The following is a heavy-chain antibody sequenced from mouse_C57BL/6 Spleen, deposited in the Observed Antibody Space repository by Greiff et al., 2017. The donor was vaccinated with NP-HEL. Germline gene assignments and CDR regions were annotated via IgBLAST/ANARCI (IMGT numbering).Heavy chain of an antibody. CDR1: GYTFTSYW. J-gene: IGHJ3*01. V-gene: IGHV1-61*01. Sequence: VQLKQPGAELVRPGSSVKLSCKASGYTFTSYWMDWVKQRPGQGLEWIGNIYPSDSETHYNQKFKDKATLTVDKSSSTAYMQLSSLTSEDSAVYYCARSGVYYGNYAWFAYWGQGTLVTVSA. D-gene: IGHD2-1*01. CDR3: ARSGVYYGNYAWFAY. CDR2: IYPSDSET.